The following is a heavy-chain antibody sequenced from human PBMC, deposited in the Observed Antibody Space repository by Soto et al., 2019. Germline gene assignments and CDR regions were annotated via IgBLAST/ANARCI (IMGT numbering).Heavy chain of an antibody. V-gene: IGHV4-34*02. CDR2: INHSGST. CDR1: RGSFSSYF. J-gene: IGHJ4*02. D-gene: IGHD3-10*01. Sequence: QVQLQQWGAGLLKPSETLSLTCAVYRGSFSSYFWGWIRQPPGKGLEWIGDINHSGSTNYNPSLKIRVTISADPSKHQFSLKLSSVTAADTAVYCCAVVKRITLVRGVLIPSSFDYWGQGILVTVSS. CDR3: AVVKRITLVRGVLIPSSFDY.